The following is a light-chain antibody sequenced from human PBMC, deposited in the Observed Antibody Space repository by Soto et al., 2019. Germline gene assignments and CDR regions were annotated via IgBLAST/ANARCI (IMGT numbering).Light chain of an antibody. Sequence: EIVLTQSPGTLSLSPGERATLSCRASQGVASRYLAWYQQKPGQAPRLLIYGASTRATGIPDRFSGSGLGTDFTLTISRLETEDFAVYYCQQYGSSPIAFGQGTRLEI. J-gene: IGKJ5*01. CDR1: QGVASRY. CDR2: GAS. V-gene: IGKV3-20*01. CDR3: QQYGSSPIA.